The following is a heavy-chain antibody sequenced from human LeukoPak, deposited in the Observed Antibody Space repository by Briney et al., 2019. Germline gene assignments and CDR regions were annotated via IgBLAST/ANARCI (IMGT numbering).Heavy chain of an antibody. CDR2: ISPYNGNT. J-gene: IGHJ4*02. V-gene: IGHV1-18*04. Sequence: GASVKVSCQASGYTFTSYGISWVRQAPGQGLEWMGSISPYNGNTNYAERLQGRVIMTADTSTRTAYMELRSLRSDDTAVFYCARDQYDFVWGSYRPYFDSLGQGTVVTVSS. CDR1: GYTFTSYG. CDR3: ARDQYDFVWGSYRPYFDS. D-gene: IGHD3-16*02.